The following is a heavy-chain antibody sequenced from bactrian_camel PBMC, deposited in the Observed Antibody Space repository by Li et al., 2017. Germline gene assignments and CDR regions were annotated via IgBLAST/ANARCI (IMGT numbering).Heavy chain of an antibody. D-gene: IGHD2*01. J-gene: IGHJ4*01. V-gene: IGHV3S5*01. CDR2: IYSDGSKT. CDR1: EFRFSTYG. Sequence: HVQLVESGGGLVQPGGSLRLSCAATEFRFSTYGMSWVRQAPGKGLEWVSGIYSDGSKTLYADSTKGRFTISRDNAKNMLYLQLNSLKTEDTAMYYCTKRNSRAYKQYEEDRTYGQGTQVTVS.